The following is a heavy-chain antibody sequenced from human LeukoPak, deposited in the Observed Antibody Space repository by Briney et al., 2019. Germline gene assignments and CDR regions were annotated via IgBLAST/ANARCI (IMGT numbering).Heavy chain of an antibody. CDR1: GFPFSSHR. J-gene: IGHJ4*02. CDR2: ISSGNDYI. Sequence: PGGSLRLSCGASGFPFSSHRMDWVRQAPGKGLEWVSSISSGNDYIYYADSVMGRFTISRDNAKNSLFLQVDRLRAEDTAVYYCARSRGPPTHFDYWGQGTLVTVSS. D-gene: IGHD6-25*01. V-gene: IGHV3-21*01. CDR3: ARSRGPPTHFDY.